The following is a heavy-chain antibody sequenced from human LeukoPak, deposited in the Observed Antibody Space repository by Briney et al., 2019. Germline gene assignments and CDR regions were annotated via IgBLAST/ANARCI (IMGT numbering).Heavy chain of an antibody. CDR1: GSSISSSSYY. J-gene: IGHJ3*02. V-gene: IGHV4-39*01. CDR2: IYYSGST. Sequence: PSETLSLTCTVSGSSISSSSYYWGWIRQPPGKGLEWIGSIYYSGSTYYNPSLKSRVTISVDTSKNQFSLKLSSVTAADTAVYYCARRYLMLGATTYAFDIWGQGTMVTVSS. D-gene: IGHD1-26*01. CDR3: ARRYLMLGATTYAFDI.